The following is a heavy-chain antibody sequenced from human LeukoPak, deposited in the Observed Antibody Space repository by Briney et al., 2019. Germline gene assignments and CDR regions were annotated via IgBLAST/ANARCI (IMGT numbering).Heavy chain of an antibody. Sequence: ASVKVSCKASGYTFTGYYMHWVRQAPGQGLEWMGWINPNSGGTNYAQKFQGRVTMTRDTSISTAYMELSRLGSDDTAVYYCARRSPITMVRGVITIPDYWGQGTLVTVSS. V-gene: IGHV1-2*02. CDR2: INPNSGGT. J-gene: IGHJ4*02. CDR3: ARRSPITMVRGVITIPDY. D-gene: IGHD3-10*01. CDR1: GYTFTGYY.